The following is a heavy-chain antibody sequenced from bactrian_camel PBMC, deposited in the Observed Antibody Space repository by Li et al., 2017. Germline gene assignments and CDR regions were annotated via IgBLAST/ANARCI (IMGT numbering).Heavy chain of an antibody. J-gene: IGHJ4*01. CDR1: GFTFSSYY. Sequence: VQLVESGGGLVQPGGSLRLSCAASGFTFSSYYMMSWVRQAPGKGLEWVSSSSSGALSLVYADSVKGRFTISRDNAKNTVYLLMNSLKPEDTAVYYCVKTNPDARGGFDHWGQGTQVTVS. D-gene: IGHD1*01. CDR3: VKTNPDARGGFDH. CDR2: SSSGALSL. V-gene: IGHV3S40*01.